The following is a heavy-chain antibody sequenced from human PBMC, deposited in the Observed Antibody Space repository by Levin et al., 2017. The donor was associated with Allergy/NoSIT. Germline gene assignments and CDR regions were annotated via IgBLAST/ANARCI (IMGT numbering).Heavy chain of an antibody. Sequence: VKVSCKASGYTFPGYHMHWVRQAPGQGLEWMGRINPNSGGTNYAQNFQGRVTMTRDTSISTAYMELSRLTSDDTAVYYCARGDDSSGYYYFWGQGTLVTVSS. CDR1: GYTFPGYH. D-gene: IGHD3-22*01. CDR2: INPNSGGT. V-gene: IGHV1-2*02. CDR3: ARGDDSSGYYYF. J-gene: IGHJ4*02.